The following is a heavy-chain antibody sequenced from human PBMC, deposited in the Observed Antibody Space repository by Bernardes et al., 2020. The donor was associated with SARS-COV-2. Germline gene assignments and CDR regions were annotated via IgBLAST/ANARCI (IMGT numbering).Heavy chain of an antibody. CDR2: IFWDNDN. V-gene: IGHV2-5*02. CDR1: GFPLSPSGVG. D-gene: IGHD6-13*01. CDR3: AREDYSSSWYPIPYYYGMDV. Sequence: SGATLSKPTQTLTLTCTFSGFPLSPSGVGVGWIRQPPGKALEYLALIFWDNDNRYSPSLKSRLTISRDNDKNSLYLQMNSLRAEDTAVYYCAREDYSSSWYPIPYYYGMDVWGQGTTVTVSS. J-gene: IGHJ6*02.